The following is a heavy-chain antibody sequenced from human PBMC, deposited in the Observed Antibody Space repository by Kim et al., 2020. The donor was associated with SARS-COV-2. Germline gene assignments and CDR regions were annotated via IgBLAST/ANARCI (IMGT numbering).Heavy chain of an antibody. Sequence: KSRVTISVDTSKNQFSLKLSSVTAADTAVYYCARDTPGERAYYYYYGMDVWGQGTTVTVSS. CDR3: ARDTPGERAYYYYYGMDV. J-gene: IGHJ6*02. D-gene: IGHD7-27*01. V-gene: IGHV4-39*07.